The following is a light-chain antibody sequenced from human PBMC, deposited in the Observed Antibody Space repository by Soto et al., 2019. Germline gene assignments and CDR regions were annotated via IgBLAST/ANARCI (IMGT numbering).Light chain of an antibody. CDR1: QSINSY. J-gene: IGKJ1*01. V-gene: IGKV1-39*01. CDR2: AAS. Sequence: DIQMTQSPSSLSASVGDRVTITCRASQSINSYLNWYQQKPGKAPKLLIYAASSLQSGVPSRFSGSGSGTDLTLTISNLQPEDFATYYCQQSFSTPPTFGQGTKVDIK. CDR3: QQSFSTPPT.